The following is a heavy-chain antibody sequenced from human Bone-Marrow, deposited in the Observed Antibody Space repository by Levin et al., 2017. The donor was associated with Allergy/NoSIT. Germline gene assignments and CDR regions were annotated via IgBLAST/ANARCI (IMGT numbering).Heavy chain of an antibody. Sequence: ASVKVSCKASGYTFTSYAMHWVRQAPGQRPEWLGWINPANGYTRYSEEFQGRVTIIRDTSATTAYMELSSLRSEDTAVYYCARKYYDTDGFFPFDYWGQGTLVTVSS. J-gene: IGHJ4*02. D-gene: IGHD3-16*01. CDR2: INPANGYT. CDR1: GYTFTSYA. V-gene: IGHV1-3*01. CDR3: ARKYYDTDGFFPFDY.